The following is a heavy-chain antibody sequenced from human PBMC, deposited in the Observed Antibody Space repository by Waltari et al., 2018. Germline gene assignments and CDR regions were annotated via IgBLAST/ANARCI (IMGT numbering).Heavy chain of an antibody. CDR3: ARLYGDYEAYYFDY. CDR1: GYSISSGYY. V-gene: IGHV4-38-2*01. Sequence: QLQLQESGPGLVKPSETLSLTCAVSGYSISSGYYWGWIRQPPGKGLEWIRSIYHSGSTYYNPSLKSRVTISVDTSKNQFSLKLSSVTAADTAVYYCARLYGDYEAYYFDYWGQGTLVTVSS. CDR2: IYHSGST. D-gene: IGHD4-17*01. J-gene: IGHJ4*02.